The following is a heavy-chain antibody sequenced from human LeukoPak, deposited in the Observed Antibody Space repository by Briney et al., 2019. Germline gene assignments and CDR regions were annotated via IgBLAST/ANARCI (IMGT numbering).Heavy chain of an antibody. Sequence: PGGSLRLSCAASGFTFSSYTMNWVRQAPGKGLEWVSSISSSSSHIYYADSLKGRFTISRDNAKNSLYLQVNSLRAEDTAVYYCARISPEPPYYFYGMDVWGQGTTVTVSS. CDR3: ARISPEPPYYFYGMDV. J-gene: IGHJ6*02. CDR1: GFTFSSYT. V-gene: IGHV3-21*01. CDR2: ISSSSSHI.